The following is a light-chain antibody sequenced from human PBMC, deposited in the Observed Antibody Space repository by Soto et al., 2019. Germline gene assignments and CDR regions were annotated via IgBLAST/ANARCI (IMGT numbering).Light chain of an antibody. Sequence: EIVMTQSPAILSVSPGERATLFCRASQSVRSNFLAWYQHKPGQAPRLLIHGASTRATGVPARFSGSASETEFTLTISSLQSEYFAVYHCQQYSAWPLTFGGGTKVEIK. CDR1: QSVRSN. V-gene: IGKV3-15*01. CDR2: GAS. J-gene: IGKJ4*01. CDR3: QQYSAWPLT.